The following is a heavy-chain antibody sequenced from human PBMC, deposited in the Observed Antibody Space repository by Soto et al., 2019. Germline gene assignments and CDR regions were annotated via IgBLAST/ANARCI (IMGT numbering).Heavy chain of an antibody. CDR1: DSTFSNYA. CDR2: MSSGGGT. Sequence: VGSLRLSCAASDSTFSNYAMRWVRLAPGKGLEWVSTMSSGGGTYYADSVEGRFTLSRDISKNTLYLQMNSLRAEDTAVYYCAQGYGYQFDYWGQGALVTVAS. CDR3: AQGYGYQFDY. J-gene: IGHJ4*02. D-gene: IGHD5-18*01. V-gene: IGHV3-23*01.